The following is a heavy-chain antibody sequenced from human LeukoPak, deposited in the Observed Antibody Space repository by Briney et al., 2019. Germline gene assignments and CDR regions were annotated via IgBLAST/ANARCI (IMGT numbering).Heavy chain of an antibody. D-gene: IGHD1-20*01. Sequence: ASVKVSCKVSGYTLTELSMHWVRQAPGKGLEWMGGFDPEDGETIYAQRFQGRVTMTEDTSTDTAYMELSSLRSEDTAVYYCATDRMYNWNDGGLDYWGQGTLVTVSS. CDR2: FDPEDGET. J-gene: IGHJ4*02. CDR1: GYTLTELS. V-gene: IGHV1-24*01. CDR3: ATDRMYNWNDGGLDY.